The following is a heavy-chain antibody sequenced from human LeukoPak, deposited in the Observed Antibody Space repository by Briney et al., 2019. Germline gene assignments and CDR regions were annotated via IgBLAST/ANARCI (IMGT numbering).Heavy chain of an antibody. Sequence: ASVDVSCKASGYTFTSYDINWVRQATGQGLEWMGWMNPNSGNTGYAQKFQGRVTMTRNTSISTAYMELSSLRSEDTAVYYCARELGYCSSTSCSQGDYWGQGTLVTVSS. D-gene: IGHD2-2*01. CDR2: MNPNSGNT. CDR3: ARELGYCSSTSCSQGDY. V-gene: IGHV1-8*01. CDR1: GYTFTSYD. J-gene: IGHJ4*02.